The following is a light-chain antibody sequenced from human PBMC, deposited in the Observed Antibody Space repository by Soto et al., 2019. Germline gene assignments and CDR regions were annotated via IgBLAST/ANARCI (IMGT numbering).Light chain of an antibody. CDR3: SSYTTISTLEV. CDR1: SSDVGGYNY. Sequence: QSVLTQPASVSGSPGQSITISCIGTSSDVGGYNYVSWYQQHPGKAPKLMIYEVSNRPSGVSNRFSGSKSGNTASLTISGLQAEDEADYYCSSYTTISTLEVFGGGTKLTVL. J-gene: IGLJ3*02. CDR2: EVS. V-gene: IGLV2-14*01.